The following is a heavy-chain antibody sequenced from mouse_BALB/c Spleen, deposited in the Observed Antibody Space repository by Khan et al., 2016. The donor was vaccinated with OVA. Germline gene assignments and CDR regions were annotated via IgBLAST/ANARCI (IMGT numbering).Heavy chain of an antibody. CDR3: ARGGWDVFAY. CDR1: GYIFTDYV. J-gene: IGHJ3*01. V-gene: IGHV1-77*01. Sequence: QVQLKQSGPELVKPGASVKMSCKASGYIFTDYVMNWVKQRTGQGLEWIGPIYPGSDSTYYNEKFKDKATLTADRSSSTVYMQLNSLASEDSAVYFCARGGWDVFAYWGQGTLVTVSA. D-gene: IGHD4-1*01. CDR2: IYPGSDST.